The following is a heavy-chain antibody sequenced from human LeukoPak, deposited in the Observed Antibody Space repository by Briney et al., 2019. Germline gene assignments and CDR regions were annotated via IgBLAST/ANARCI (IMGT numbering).Heavy chain of an antibody. Sequence: PSETLSLTCAVSGDSISSSNWWSWVRQPPGKGLEWIGEIYHSGSTNYNPSLKSRVTISVDTSKNQFSLKLSSVTAADTAVYYCAREVVRGVNPDYWGQGTLVTVSS. D-gene: IGHD3-10*01. CDR2: IYHSGST. J-gene: IGHJ4*02. V-gene: IGHV4-4*02. CDR3: AREVVRGVNPDY. CDR1: GDSISSSNW.